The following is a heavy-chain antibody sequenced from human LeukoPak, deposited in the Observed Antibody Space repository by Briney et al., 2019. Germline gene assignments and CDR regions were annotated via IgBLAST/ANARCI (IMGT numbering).Heavy chain of an antibody. J-gene: IGHJ4*02. Sequence: ASVKVSCKASGGTFSSYAISWVRQAPGQGLEWMGGIIPIFGTANYAQKFQGRVTITADESTSTAYMELSSLRSEDTAVYYCARMYYYDSSGYSYFDYWGQGTLVTVSS. V-gene: IGHV1-69*13. CDR1: GGTFSSYA. D-gene: IGHD3-22*01. CDR2: IIPIFGTA. CDR3: ARMYYYDSSGYSYFDY.